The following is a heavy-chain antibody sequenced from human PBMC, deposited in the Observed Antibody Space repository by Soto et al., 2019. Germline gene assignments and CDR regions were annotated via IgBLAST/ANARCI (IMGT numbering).Heavy chain of an antibody. D-gene: IGHD3-10*01. Sequence: GASVKVSCKASGGTFSGYAISWVRQAPGQGLEWMGGIIPIFGTANYAQKFQGRVTITADESTSTAYMELSSLRSEDTAVYYCARDRDYYGSGSYYLPGWFDPRGQGTLVTVSS. J-gene: IGHJ5*02. CDR3: ARDRDYYGSGSYYLPGWFDP. V-gene: IGHV1-69*13. CDR1: GGTFSGYA. CDR2: IIPIFGTA.